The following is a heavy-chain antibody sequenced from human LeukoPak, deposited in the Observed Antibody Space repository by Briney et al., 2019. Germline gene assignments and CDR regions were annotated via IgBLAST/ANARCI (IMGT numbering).Heavy chain of an antibody. V-gene: IGHV4-34*01. D-gene: IGHD3-3*01. CDR2: INHSGST. Sequence: PSETLSLTCAVYGGSFSGYYWSWIRQPPGKGLEWIGEINHSGSTNYNPSLKSRVTISVDTSKNQFSLKLSSVTAADTAVYYCARGLAPLRLRANYYYYGMDVWGQGTTVTVSS. J-gene: IGHJ6*02. CDR3: ARGLAPLRLRANYYYYGMDV. CDR1: GGSFSGYY.